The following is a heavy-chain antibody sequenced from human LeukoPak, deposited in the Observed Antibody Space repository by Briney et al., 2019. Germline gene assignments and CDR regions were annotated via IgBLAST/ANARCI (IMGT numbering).Heavy chain of an antibody. J-gene: IGHJ4*02. CDR2: MSPNSGNT. CDR3: ARGTTAVAFLDY. Sequence: ASVKVSCKASGYTFTSYDINWVRQATGQGLEWMGWMSPNSGNTGYAQKFQGRVTMTRNTSISTAYMELSSLRSEDTAVYYCARGTTAVAFLDYWGQGTLVTVSS. V-gene: IGHV1-8*01. CDR1: GYTFTSYD. D-gene: IGHD6-19*01.